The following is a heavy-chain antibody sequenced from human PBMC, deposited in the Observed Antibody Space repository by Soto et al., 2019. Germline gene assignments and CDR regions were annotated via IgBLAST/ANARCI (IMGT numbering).Heavy chain of an antibody. CDR3: AKELDYYDSSGYRYYFDY. Sequence: QVQLVESGGGVVQPGRSLRLSCAASGFTFSSYGMHWVRQAPGKGLEWVAVISYDGSNKYYADSVKGRFTISRDNSKNTLYLQMNSLRAEDTAVYYCAKELDYYDSSGYRYYFDYWGQGTLVTVSS. D-gene: IGHD3-22*01. CDR1: GFTFSSYG. J-gene: IGHJ4*02. CDR2: ISYDGSNK. V-gene: IGHV3-30*18.